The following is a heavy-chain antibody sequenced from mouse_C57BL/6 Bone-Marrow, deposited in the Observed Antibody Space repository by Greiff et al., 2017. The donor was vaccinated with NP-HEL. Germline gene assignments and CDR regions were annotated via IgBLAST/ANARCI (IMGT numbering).Heavy chain of an antibody. V-gene: IGHV1-80*01. CDR1: GYAFSSYW. CDR3: AREGMVTGYYFDY. Sequence: VQLQQSGAELVKPGASVKISCKASGYAFSSYWMNWVKQRPGKGLEWIGQIYPGDGDTNYNGKFKGKATLTADKSSSTAYMQLSSLTSEDSAVYFCAREGMVTGYYFDYWGQGTTLTVSS. D-gene: IGHD2-1*01. CDR2: IYPGDGDT. J-gene: IGHJ2*01.